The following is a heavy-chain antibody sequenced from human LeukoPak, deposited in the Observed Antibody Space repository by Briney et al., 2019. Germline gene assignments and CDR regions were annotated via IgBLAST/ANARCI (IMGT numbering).Heavy chain of an antibody. D-gene: IGHD5-18*01. CDR2: IIPIFGTA. V-gene: IGHV1-69*13. Sequence: GASVKVSCKASGGTFSSYAISWVRQAPGQGLEWMGGIIPIFGTANYAQKFQGRVTITADESTSTAYMELSSLRSDDTAVYYCARGVVDTDSDAFDIWGQGTMVTVSS. CDR3: ARGVVDTDSDAFDI. J-gene: IGHJ3*02. CDR1: GGTFSSYA.